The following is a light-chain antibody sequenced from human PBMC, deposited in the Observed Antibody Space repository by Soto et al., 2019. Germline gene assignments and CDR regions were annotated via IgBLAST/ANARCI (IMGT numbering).Light chain of an antibody. V-gene: IGKV3-11*01. CDR3: QLRAGSST. J-gene: IGKJ5*01. Sequence: EIVLTQSPVTLSLSPGERATLSCRASQSVSNQFSWYQQKPGQAPRLLLYDASRRVTGIPPRFSGSGSGTDFPLTLSSLEPEDFVVYYCQLRAGSSTFGQGTRLEIK. CDR1: QSVSNQ. CDR2: DAS.